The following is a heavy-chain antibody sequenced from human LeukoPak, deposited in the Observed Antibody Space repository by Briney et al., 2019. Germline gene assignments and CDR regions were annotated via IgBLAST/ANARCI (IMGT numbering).Heavy chain of an antibody. D-gene: IGHD1-26*01. CDR1: GGSISSYY. Sequence: SETLSLTCTVSGGSISSYYWSWIRQPPGKGLEWIGYIYYSGSTNYNPSLKSRATISVDTSKNQFSLKLSSVTAADTAVYYCARERKVGATTDFDYWGQGTLVTVSS. J-gene: IGHJ4*02. CDR2: IYYSGST. CDR3: ARERKVGATTDFDY. V-gene: IGHV4-59*01.